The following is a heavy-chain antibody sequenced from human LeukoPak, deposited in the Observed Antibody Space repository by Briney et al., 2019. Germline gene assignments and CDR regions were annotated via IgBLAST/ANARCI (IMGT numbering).Heavy chain of an antibody. CDR1: GGSISSSSYY. Sequence: SETLSLTCTVSGGSISSSSYYWGWIRQPPGKGLEWIGYIYYSGSTNYNPSLKSRATISVDTSKNQFSLKLSSVTAADTAVYYCARRSDFWNAYFFDYWGQGTLVTVSS. D-gene: IGHD3-3*01. J-gene: IGHJ4*02. CDR2: IYYSGST. CDR3: ARRSDFWNAYFFDY. V-gene: IGHV4-61*05.